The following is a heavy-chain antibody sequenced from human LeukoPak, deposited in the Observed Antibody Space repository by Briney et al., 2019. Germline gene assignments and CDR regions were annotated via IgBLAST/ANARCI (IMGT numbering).Heavy chain of an antibody. V-gene: IGHV4-59*01. Sequence: SETQSLTCTASGGSISSYYWSWIRQPPGKGLEWIGYIYYSGSTNYNPSLKSRVTISVDTSKNQFSLKLSSVTAADTAVYYCARGKEASWSSYYFDYWGQGTLVTVSS. D-gene: IGHD2-15*01. CDR3: ARGKEASWSSYYFDY. CDR1: GGSISSYY. J-gene: IGHJ4*02. CDR2: IYYSGST.